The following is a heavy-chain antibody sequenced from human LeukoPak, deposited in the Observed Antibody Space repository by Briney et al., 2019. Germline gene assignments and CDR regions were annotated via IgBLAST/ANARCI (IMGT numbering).Heavy chain of an antibody. V-gene: IGHV3-30*02. D-gene: IGHD3-10*01. J-gene: IGHJ4*02. Sequence: GGSLRLSCAASGFTFSSYGMHWVRQAPGKGLEWVAYITNGGGNKYYVDSVKGRFTITRDNSQNTLYLQMNSLRPEDTAVYYCAKENSQWGFGANWGQGTLVTVSS. CDR3: AKENSQWGFGAN. CDR1: GFTFSSYG. CDR2: ITNGGGNK.